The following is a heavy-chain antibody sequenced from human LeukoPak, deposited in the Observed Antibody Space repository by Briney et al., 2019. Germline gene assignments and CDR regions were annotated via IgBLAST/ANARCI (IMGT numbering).Heavy chain of an antibody. V-gene: IGHV3-30*03. CDR3: ARQVGPDY. Sequence: GGSLRLSYAASGFTFSSYGMHWVRQAPGKGLEWVAVISYDGSNKYYADSVKGRFTISRDNSKNTLYLQMNSLRAEDTAVYYCARQVGPDYWGQGTLVTVSS. CDR1: GFTFSSYG. J-gene: IGHJ4*02. CDR2: ISYDGSNK.